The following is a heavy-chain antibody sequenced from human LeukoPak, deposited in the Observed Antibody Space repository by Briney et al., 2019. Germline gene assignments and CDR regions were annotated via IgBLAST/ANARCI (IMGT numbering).Heavy chain of an antibody. CDR2: ISYDGSKK. D-gene: IGHD1-26*01. CDR1: GFTFSSYA. J-gene: IGHJ4*02. V-gene: IGHV3-30-3*01. CDR3: ARDLYSGSYYERGGYYFDY. Sequence: GGSLRLSCAASGFTFSSYAMRWVRQAPGKGLEWVAVISYDGSKKYYADSVKGRFTISRDNSKNTLYLQMNSLRAEDTAVYYCARDLYSGSYYERGGYYFDYWGQGTLVTVSS.